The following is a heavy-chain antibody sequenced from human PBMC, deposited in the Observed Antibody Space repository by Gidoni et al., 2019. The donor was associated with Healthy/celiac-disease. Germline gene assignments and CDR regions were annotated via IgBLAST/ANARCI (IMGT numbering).Heavy chain of an antibody. CDR3: ARDTTTHFDWLPHSPMRGYYYYGMDV. V-gene: IGHV1-3*01. Sequence: INAGNGNTKYSQKFQGRVTITRDTSASTAYMELSSLRSEDTAVYYCARDTTTHFDWLPHSPMRGYYYYGMDVWGQGTTVTVSS. CDR2: INAGNGNT. J-gene: IGHJ6*02. D-gene: IGHD3-9*01.